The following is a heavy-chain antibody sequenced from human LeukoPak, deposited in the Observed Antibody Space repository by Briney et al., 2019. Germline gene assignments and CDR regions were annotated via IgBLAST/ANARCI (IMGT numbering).Heavy chain of an antibody. Sequence: PGGSLRLSCVASGFILSRYYMSWVRQTPGKGLEWVALSYSGGSTYYADSVKGRSTISRDNSKKMLFLQMNSLRADDTGVYYCARGPDVDGYIHAPFDSWGQGTLVTVSS. D-gene: IGHD5-24*01. CDR2: SYSGGST. CDR1: GFILSRYY. V-gene: IGHV3-53*01. CDR3: ARGPDVDGYIHAPFDS. J-gene: IGHJ4*02.